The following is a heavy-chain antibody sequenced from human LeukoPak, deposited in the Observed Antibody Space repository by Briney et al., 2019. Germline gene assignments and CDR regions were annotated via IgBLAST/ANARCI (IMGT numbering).Heavy chain of an antibody. V-gene: IGHV4-61*02. CDR2: IYTSGST. Sequence: SETLSLTCTVSGGFISSGSYYWSWLRQPAGKVLEWIGRIYTSGSTNYNPSLKSRVTISVDTSKNQFSLKLSSVTAADTAVYYCARSPGEEGYYYYMDVWGKGTTVTVSS. J-gene: IGHJ6*03. CDR3: ARSPGEEGYYYYMDV. D-gene: IGHD2-21*01. CDR1: GGFISSGSYY.